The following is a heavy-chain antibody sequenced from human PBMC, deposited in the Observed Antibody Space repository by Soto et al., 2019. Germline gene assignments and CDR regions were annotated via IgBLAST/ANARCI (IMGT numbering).Heavy chain of an antibody. CDR1: GYTFTSYG. J-gene: IGHJ3*02. CDR2: ISAYNGNT. V-gene: IGHV1-18*01. Sequence: QVQLVQSGAEVKKPGASVKVSCKASGYTFTSYGISWVRQAPGQGLEWMGWISAYNGNTNYAQKLQGRITMTTDTSTSKAYMELRSLRSDDTAVYYCAYIARYFDWPDAFDIWGQGTMVTVSS. CDR3: AYIARYFDWPDAFDI. D-gene: IGHD3-9*01.